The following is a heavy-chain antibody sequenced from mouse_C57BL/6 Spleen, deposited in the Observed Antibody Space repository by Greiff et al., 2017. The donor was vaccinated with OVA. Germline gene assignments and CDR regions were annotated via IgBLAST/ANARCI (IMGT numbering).Heavy chain of an antibody. CDR2: IYPGSGNT. CDR1: GYSFTSYY. Sequence: SGPELVKPGASVKISYKASGYSFTSYYIHWVKQRPGQGLEWIGWIYPGSGNTKYNEKFKGKATLTADTSSSTAYMQLSSLTSEDSAVYYCASTVVATDFDYWGQGTTLTVSS. D-gene: IGHD1-1*01. CDR3: ASTVVATDFDY. J-gene: IGHJ2*01. V-gene: IGHV1-66*01.